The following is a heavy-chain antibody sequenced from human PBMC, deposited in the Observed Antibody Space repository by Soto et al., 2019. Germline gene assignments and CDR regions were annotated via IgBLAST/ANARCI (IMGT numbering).Heavy chain of an antibody. CDR3: ARLGSGAAVAGQPYYFDY. CDR2: MNPNSGNT. Sequence: QVQLVQSGAEVKKPGASVKVSCKASGYTFTSYDINWVRQATGQGLEWMGWMNPNSGNTGYAQKFQGRVTMTRNTSISTAYMGLSSLRSEDTAVYYCARLGSGAAVAGQPYYFDYWGQGTLVTVSS. J-gene: IGHJ4*02. V-gene: IGHV1-8*01. CDR1: GYTFTSYD. D-gene: IGHD6-19*01.